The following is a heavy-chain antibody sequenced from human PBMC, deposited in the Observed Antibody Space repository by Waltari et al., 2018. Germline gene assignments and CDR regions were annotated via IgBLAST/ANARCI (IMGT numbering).Heavy chain of an antibody. CDR2: IIPIFGTA. V-gene: IGHV1-69*01. D-gene: IGHD2-2*03. J-gene: IGHJ4*02. CDR3: ARDGYCSSTSCYRYY. Sequence: QVQLVQSGAEVKKPGSSVKVSCKDAGGTFSSYAISWVRKAPGQGLEWMGGIIPIFGTANYAQTFQGRVTITADESTSTAYMELSSLRSEDTAVYYCARDGYCSSTSCYRYYWGQGTLVTVSS. CDR1: GGTFSSYA.